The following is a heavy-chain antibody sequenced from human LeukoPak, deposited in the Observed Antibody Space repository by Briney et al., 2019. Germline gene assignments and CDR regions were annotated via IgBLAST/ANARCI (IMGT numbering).Heavy chain of an antibody. CDR2: INPNSGGT. CDR3: ARGRCSSRSCYLFDY. J-gene: IGHJ4*02. CDR1: GYTLTRYY. D-gene: IGHD2-2*01. Sequence: ASVTVSYKPAGYTLTRYYMQWVRQAPGQGLEWMGWINPNSGGTSYAQKFQGRVTMTRDTSISTAYMELSRLRSDDTAVYYCARGRCSSRSCYLFDYWGQGTLVTVSS. V-gene: IGHV1-2*02.